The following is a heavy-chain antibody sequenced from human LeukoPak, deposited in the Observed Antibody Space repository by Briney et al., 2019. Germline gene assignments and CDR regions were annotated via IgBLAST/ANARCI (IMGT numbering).Heavy chain of an antibody. J-gene: IGHJ5*02. D-gene: IGHD5-18*01. CDR2: MNPNSGNT. V-gene: IGHV1-8*01. CDR1: GYTFTSYD. Sequence: ASVKVSCKASGYTFTSYDINWVRQATGQELEWMGWMNPNSGNTGYAQKFQGRVTMTRNTSISTAYMELSSLRSEDTAVYYCARAVCGYSYGCVDPWGQGTLVTVSS. CDR3: ARAVCGYSYGCVDP.